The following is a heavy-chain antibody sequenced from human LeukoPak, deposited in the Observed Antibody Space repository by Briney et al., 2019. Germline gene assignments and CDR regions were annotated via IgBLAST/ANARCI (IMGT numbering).Heavy chain of an antibody. CDR1: GFTFSSYW. Sequence: GGSLRRSCAASGFTFSSYWMSWVRQAPGKGLESVANIKQDGSEKYYVDSVKGRFTISRDNAKNSLYLQMNSLRAEDTAVYYCARDRMPITMVRGVTFDYWGQGTLVTVSS. CDR2: IKQDGSEK. D-gene: IGHD3-10*01. V-gene: IGHV3-7*01. J-gene: IGHJ4*02. CDR3: ARDRMPITMVRGVTFDY.